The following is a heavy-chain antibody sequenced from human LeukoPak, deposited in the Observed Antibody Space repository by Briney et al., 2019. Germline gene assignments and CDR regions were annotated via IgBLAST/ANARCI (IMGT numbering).Heavy chain of an antibody. V-gene: IGHV3-23*01. CDR2: ISSSGGNT. Sequence: GGSLRLSCAASGFTFSSYGMSWVRQAPGKGLEWVSAISSSGGNTYYADSVKGRFTMSRDNSKNTLYLQMNSLRAEDTAVYYCARETSDYDFWSGLTAEYFYHWGQGTLVTVSS. J-gene: IGHJ1*01. CDR1: GFTFSSYG. CDR3: ARETSDYDFWSGLTAEYFYH. D-gene: IGHD3-3*01.